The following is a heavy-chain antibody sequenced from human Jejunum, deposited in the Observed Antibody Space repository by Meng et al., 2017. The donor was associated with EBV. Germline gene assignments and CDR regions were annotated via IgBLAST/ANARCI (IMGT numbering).Heavy chain of an antibody. J-gene: IGHJ4*02. V-gene: IGHV6-1*01. Sequence: QVQLQQSGPGLVVSSPTLSLTCAISGDSISNSGASWNWIRQSPSRGLEWLGRTYYRSKWGDDYAESVKGRITISADTSKNHFSLQLNSVTPEDTAVYFCARDYLWAFDYWGQGTLVTVAS. CDR1: GDSISNSGAS. CDR2: TYYRSKWGD. CDR3: ARDYLWAFDY. D-gene: IGHD3-16*02.